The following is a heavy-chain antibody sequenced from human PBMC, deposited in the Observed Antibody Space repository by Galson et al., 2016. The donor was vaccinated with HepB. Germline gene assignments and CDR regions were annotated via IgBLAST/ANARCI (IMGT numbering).Heavy chain of an antibody. CDR3: ARASLEWSYYYDTQRGFDY. Sequence: TLSLTCTVSGGSINSGGYYWSWIRQHPGKGLEWIGYIYNSGSTYYNPSLKSRVTILVDTSKNQFSLKLNSVTAADTAVYYCARASLEWSYYYDTQRGFDYWGQGTLVTVSS. CDR2: IYNSGST. D-gene: IGHD3-22*01. J-gene: IGHJ4*02. V-gene: IGHV4-31*03. CDR1: GGSINSGGYY.